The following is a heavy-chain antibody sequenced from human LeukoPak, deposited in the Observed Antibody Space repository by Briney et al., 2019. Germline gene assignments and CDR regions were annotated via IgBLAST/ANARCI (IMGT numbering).Heavy chain of an antibody. D-gene: IGHD4-23*01. CDR3: TRGTNDYGGIERKKPFDY. J-gene: IGHJ4*02. CDR2: ISYDGSNK. CDR1: GFTFSSYG. Sequence: GGSLRLSCAASGFTFSSYGMHWVRQAPGKGLEWVAVISYDGSNKYYVDSVKGRFTISRDNSKNTLYLQVSSLRAEDTAVYYCTRGTNDYGGIERKKPFDYWGQGTLVTVSS. V-gene: IGHV3-30-3*01.